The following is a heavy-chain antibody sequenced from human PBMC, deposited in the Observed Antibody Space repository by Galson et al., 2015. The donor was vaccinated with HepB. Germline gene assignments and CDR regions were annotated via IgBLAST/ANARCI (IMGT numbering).Heavy chain of an antibody. D-gene: IGHD3-22*01. V-gene: IGHV3-7*03. CDR3: ASGVVDPDAFDI. CDR1: GFTFTDYW. J-gene: IGHJ3*02. Sequence: SLRLSCAASGFTFTDYWMNWVRQAPGKGLEWVANIKQDGSEKFYVDSVKGRFTISRDNAKNSVYLQMNSLRAEDTAVYYCASGVVDPDAFDIWGQGTMVTVSS. CDR2: IKQDGSEK.